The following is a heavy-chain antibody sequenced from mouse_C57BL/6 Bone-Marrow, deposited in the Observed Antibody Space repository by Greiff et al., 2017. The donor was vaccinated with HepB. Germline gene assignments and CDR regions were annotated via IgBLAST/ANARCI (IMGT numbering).Heavy chain of an antibody. Sequence: QVQLQQSGAELVKPGASVKISCKASGYAFSSYWMNWVKQRPGKGLEWIGQIYPGDGDTNYNGKFKGKATLTADKSSSTAYMQLSSLTSEDSAVYFCARSRWLLRRVWFAYWGQGTLVTVSA. J-gene: IGHJ3*01. D-gene: IGHD2-3*01. CDR2: IYPGDGDT. CDR3: ARSRWLLRRVWFAY. CDR1: GYAFSSYW. V-gene: IGHV1-80*01.